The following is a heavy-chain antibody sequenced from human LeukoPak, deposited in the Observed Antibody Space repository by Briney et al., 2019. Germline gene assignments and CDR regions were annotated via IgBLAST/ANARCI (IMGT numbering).Heavy chain of an antibody. J-gene: IGHJ4*02. D-gene: IGHD5-18*01. CDR3: GRDRSQRAYSYGPDGE. Sequence: GGSLRLSCAASGFTFSSYAMHWVRQAPGKGLEWAAVISYDGSNKFYAGSVKGRFTISRDNSKNTLFLQMNSLRAEDTAVYYCGRDRSQRAYSYGPDGEWGQGTLVTVSS. CDR2: ISYDGSNK. V-gene: IGHV3-30*01. CDR1: GFTFSSYA.